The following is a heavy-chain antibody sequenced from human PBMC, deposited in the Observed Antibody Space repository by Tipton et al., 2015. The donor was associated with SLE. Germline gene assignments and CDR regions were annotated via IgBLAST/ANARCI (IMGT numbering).Heavy chain of an antibody. J-gene: IGHJ5*02. CDR2: TYCRSKWYN. V-gene: IGHV6-1*01. CDR3: ARGRSRPLLWFGYNWFDP. Sequence: PGLVKPSQTLSLTCAISGDSVSSNSAAWNWIRQSPSRGLEWLGRTYCRSKWYNDYAVSVKSRITINPDTSKNQFSLQLNSVTPEDTAVYYCARGRSRPLLWFGYNWFDPWGQGTLVTVSS. D-gene: IGHD3-10*01. CDR1: GDSVSSNSAA.